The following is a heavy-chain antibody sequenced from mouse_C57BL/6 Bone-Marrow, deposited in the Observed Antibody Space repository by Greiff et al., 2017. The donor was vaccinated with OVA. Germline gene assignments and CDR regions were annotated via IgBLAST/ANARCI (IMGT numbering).Heavy chain of an antibody. CDR1: GFTFSSYG. Sequence: EVKLLESGGDLVKPGGSLKLSCAASGFTFSSYGMSWVRQTPDKRLEWVATISSGGSYTYYPDSVKGRFTISRDNAKNTLYLQMSSLKSEDTAMYYCARRDYYGNHGAMDYWGQGTSVTVSS. J-gene: IGHJ4*01. CDR2: ISSGGSYT. D-gene: IGHD2-1*01. CDR3: ARRDYYGNHGAMDY. V-gene: IGHV5-6*02.